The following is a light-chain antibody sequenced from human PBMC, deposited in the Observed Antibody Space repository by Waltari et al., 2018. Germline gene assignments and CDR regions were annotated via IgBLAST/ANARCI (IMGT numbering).Light chain of an antibody. CDR2: DVS. CDR1: SNDVGGYNY. Sequence: QSALTHPAPVSGSPGQSTTIPSPGTSNDVGGYNYVSWYQQYPGKAPKVMIYDVSNRPSGVSNRFSGSKSGNTAFLTISGLQAEDEADYYCTSYRSDSTSWVFGGGTKLTVL. J-gene: IGLJ3*02. V-gene: IGLV2-14*01. CDR3: TSYRSDSTSWV.